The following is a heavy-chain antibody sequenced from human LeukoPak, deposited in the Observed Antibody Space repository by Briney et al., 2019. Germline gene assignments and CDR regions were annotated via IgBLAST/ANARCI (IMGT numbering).Heavy chain of an antibody. J-gene: IGHJ4*02. Sequence: SETLFLTCTVSGGPISSSSYYWGWIRQPPGKGLEWIGSIYYSGSTYYNPSLKSRVTISVDTSKNQFSLKLSSVTAADTAVYYCARVLDYFDYWGQGTLVTVSS. CDR1: GGPISSSSYY. D-gene: IGHD3-16*01. CDR2: IYYSGST. CDR3: ARVLDYFDY. V-gene: IGHV4-39*07.